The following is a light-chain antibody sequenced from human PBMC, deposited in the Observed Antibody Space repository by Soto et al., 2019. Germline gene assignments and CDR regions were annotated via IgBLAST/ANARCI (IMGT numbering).Light chain of an antibody. CDR2: AAS. Sequence: DIQMPQSPSSLSSSVGDRVTITYRASQSISSYLNWYQQKPGKAPKLLIYAASSLQSGVPSRFSGGGSRTDFTLTISSLQPEDFATYYCQQSYCTPPYTFGQGTKLEIK. CDR1: QSISSY. V-gene: IGKV1-39*01. J-gene: IGKJ2*01. CDR3: QQSYCTPPYT.